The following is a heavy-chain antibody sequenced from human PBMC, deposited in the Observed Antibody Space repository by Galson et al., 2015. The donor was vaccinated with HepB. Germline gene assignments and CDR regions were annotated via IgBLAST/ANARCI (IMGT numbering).Heavy chain of an antibody. D-gene: IGHD6-13*01. CDR3: ATAYSTNWYPLRGPVGY. J-gene: IGHJ4*02. CDR1: GFTFSSYP. CDR2: LSYDGSNK. V-gene: IGHV3-30*04. Sequence: SLRLSCAASGFTFSSYPMHWVRQAPGKGLEWVAVLSYDGSNKYYADSVKGRFTISRANFESTLYLQMNSLRAEDTAVYYCATAYSTNWYPLRGPVGYWGQGTLVTVSS.